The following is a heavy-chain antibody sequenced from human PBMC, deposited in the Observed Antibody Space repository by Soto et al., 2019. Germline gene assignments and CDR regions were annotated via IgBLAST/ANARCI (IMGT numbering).Heavy chain of an antibody. CDR2: MSAYNPNT. Sequence: QVPLVPSGAEVKKPGASVQVSCKASGYTFTSYGISWVRQAPGQGLEWMGWMSAYNPNTNYAQKLQGRVTMTPDATARPAYMELRSLRSEDTALYYCARDGEYCSGGSYYDAFHLWGRGR. D-gene: IGHD2-15*01. J-gene: IGHJ3*01. V-gene: IGHV1-18*01. CDR3: ARDGEYCSGGSYYDAFHL. CDR1: GYTFTSYG.